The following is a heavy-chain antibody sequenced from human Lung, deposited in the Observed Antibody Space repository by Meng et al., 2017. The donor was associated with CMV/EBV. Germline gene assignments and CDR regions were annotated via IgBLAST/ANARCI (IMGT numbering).Heavy chain of an antibody. V-gene: IGHV3-21*01. Sequence: FMFNSYTMSWVRKAQGKGLEWVSSISLRGDYIYYADSLKGRFTISRDNGKNSVYLQMNSLRAEDTAVYYCASARRMYLPTSADMDVWGQGTTVTVSS. J-gene: IGHJ6*02. CDR1: FMFNSYT. D-gene: IGHD2-2*01. CDR2: ISLRGDYI. CDR3: ASARRMYLPTSADMDV.